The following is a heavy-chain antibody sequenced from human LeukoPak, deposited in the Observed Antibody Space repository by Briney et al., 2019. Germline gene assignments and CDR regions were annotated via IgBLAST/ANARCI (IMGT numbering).Heavy chain of an antibody. V-gene: IGHV3-74*01. CDR3: ARGGYSYGYRGDAFDI. CDR1: GFTFSSYW. D-gene: IGHD5-18*01. J-gene: IGHJ3*02. CDR2: INSDGSST. Sequence: GGSLRLSCAASGFTFSSYWMHWVRQAPGKGLVWVSRINSDGSSTSYADSVKGRFTISRDNAKNTLYLQMNSLRAEDTAVYYCARGGYSYGYRGDAFDIWGQGTMVTVSS.